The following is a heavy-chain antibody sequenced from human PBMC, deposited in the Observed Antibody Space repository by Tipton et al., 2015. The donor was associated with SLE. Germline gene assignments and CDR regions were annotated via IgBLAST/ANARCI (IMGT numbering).Heavy chain of an antibody. CDR2: MYYSGST. V-gene: IGHV4-39*01. CDR3: ASGFCSSSSCHYDFYYYALDV. CDR1: GGSISSSSYY. J-gene: IGHJ6*02. Sequence: LRLSCSVSGGSISSSSYYWAWIRQPPGKGLEWIGSMYYSGSTYFNPSLRSRVTRSLDTSKNQFSLKLRSVTAADTGVYYCASGFCSSSSCHYDFYYYALDVWGQGTTVTVSS. D-gene: IGHD2-2*01.